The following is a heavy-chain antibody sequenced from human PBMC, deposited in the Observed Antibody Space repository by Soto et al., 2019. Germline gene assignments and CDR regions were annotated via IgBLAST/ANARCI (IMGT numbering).Heavy chain of an antibody. J-gene: IGHJ5*02. CDR2: ISAYNGNT. CDR3: ARDRTPYQLLANWFDP. D-gene: IGHD2-2*01. Sequence: QVQLVQSGAEVKKPGASFKVSCKASGYTFTSYGISWVRQAPGQGLEWMGWISAYNGNTNYAQKLQGRVTMTTDTSTSTAYMELRSLRSDDTAVYYCARDRTPYQLLANWFDPWGQGTLVTVSS. V-gene: IGHV1-18*01. CDR1: GYTFTSYG.